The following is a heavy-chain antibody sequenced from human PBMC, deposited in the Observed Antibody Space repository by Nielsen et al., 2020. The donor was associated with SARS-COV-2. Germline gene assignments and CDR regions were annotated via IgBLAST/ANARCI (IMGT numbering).Heavy chain of an antibody. CDR1: GYTFTDYY. Sequence: ASVKVSCKASGYTFTDYYIHWVRQAPGQGLEWMGRINPYSGGTNYAQKFQGTVTMTRDASISTVYMELTSDDTAVYYCARDSAGTSRVNYYYGMDVWGQGTTVTVSS. D-gene: IGHD6-19*01. V-gene: IGHV1-2*06. CDR3: ARDSAGTSRVNYYYGMDV. CDR2: INPYSGGT. J-gene: IGHJ6*02.